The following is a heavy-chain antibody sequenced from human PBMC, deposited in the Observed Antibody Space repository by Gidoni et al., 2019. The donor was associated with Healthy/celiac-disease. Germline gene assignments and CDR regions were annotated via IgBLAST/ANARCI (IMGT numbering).Heavy chain of an antibody. D-gene: IGHD6-13*01. CDR1: GGSFSGYY. J-gene: IGHJ4*02. V-gene: IGHV4-34*01. Sequence: QVQLQQWGAGRLKPSATLSLTCAVYGGSFSGYYWSWIRKPPGKGLAWIGEINHSGSPNYNPSLKSRVTISVDTSKNQFSLKLSSGTAADTAVYYCARGRGWSSSWYFPPFFDYWGQGTLVTVSS. CDR3: ARGRGWSSSWYFPPFFDY. CDR2: INHSGSP.